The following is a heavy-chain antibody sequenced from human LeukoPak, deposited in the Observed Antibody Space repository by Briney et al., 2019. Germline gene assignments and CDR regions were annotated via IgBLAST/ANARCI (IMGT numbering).Heavy chain of an antibody. V-gene: IGHV1-69*01. CDR2: IIPIFGTA. J-gene: IGHJ4*02. CDR3: ARYEWELNFALDY. CDR1: GCTFSSYP. D-gene: IGHD1-26*01. Sequence: ASVKVSCKACGCTFSSYPISWVRQAPGHGLEWMGGIIPIFGTANYAQKFQGRVTITADESTSTAYMELSSLRSEDTAVYYCARYEWELNFALDYWGQGTLVTVSS.